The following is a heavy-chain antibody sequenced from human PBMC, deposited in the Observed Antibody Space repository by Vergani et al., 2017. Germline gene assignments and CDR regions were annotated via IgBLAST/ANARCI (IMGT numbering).Heavy chain of an antibody. D-gene: IGHD5-18*01. CDR3: AKVPGYRSPLDY. J-gene: IGHJ4*02. V-gene: IGHV3-66*01. CDR1: GFTVSSNY. Sequence: EVQLVESGGGLVQPGGSLRLSCAASGFTVSSNYMSWVRQAPGKGLEWVSVIYSGGSTYYADSVKGRLTISRDTSKNTLYLQMKSLRAEDTAVYYCAKVPGYRSPLDYWGQGTLVTVSS. CDR2: IYSGGST.